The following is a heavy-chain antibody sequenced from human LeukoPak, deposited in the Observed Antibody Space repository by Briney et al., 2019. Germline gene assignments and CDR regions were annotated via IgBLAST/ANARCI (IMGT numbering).Heavy chain of an antibody. D-gene: IGHD2/OR15-2a*01. Sequence: GGSLRLSCEVSGFTFSSYWIHWVRQAPGKGLVWVSRFSDDEGRTVYADSVKGRFTISRDNSKNTLYLQMNSLRAEDTAVYYCAKAENILLAFDIWGQGTMVTVSS. CDR3: AKAENILLAFDI. CDR2: FSDDEGRT. CDR1: GFTFSSYW. J-gene: IGHJ3*02. V-gene: IGHV3-74*01.